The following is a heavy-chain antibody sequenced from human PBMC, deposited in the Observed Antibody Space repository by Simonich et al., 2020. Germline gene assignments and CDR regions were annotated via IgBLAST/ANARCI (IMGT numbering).Heavy chain of an antibody. D-gene: IGHD1-1*01. Sequence: QVQLQQWGAGLLKPSETLSLTCAVYGGSFSGYSWSWIRQPPGKGLEWIGEINHSGNTNSNPALKSRVTISVDTSKNQFSLKRSSVTAADTAVYYCARRANWNWYFDLWGRGTLVTVSS. CDR3: ARRANWNWYFDL. V-gene: IGHV4-34*01. CDR1: GGSFSGYS. J-gene: IGHJ2*01. CDR2: INHSGNT.